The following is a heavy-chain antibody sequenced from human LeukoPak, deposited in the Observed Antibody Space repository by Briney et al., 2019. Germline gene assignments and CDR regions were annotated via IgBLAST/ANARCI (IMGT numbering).Heavy chain of an antibody. D-gene: IGHD1-26*01. V-gene: IGHV4-34*01. J-gene: IGHJ4*02. CDR2: FYSGGSA. CDR1: GGSFSGYY. Sequence: KASETLSLTCAVYGGSFSGYYWSWIRQPPGKGLEWIGTFYSGGSAYYNPSLTSRVSISKDTSDNRFSLRLYSVTAADTAVYYCARKQGGAMYDVWGQGTQVTVSS. CDR3: ARKQGGAMYDV.